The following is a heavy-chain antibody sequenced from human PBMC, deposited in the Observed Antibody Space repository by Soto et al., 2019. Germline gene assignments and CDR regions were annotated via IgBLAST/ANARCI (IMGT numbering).Heavy chain of an antibody. CDR2: IDPSDSYT. Sequence: GESLKISCKGSGYSFTSYWISWVRQMPGKGLEWMGRIDPSDSYTNYSPSFQGHVTISADKSISTAYLQWSSLKASDTAMYYCARLRVRGVLGNYYYYYGMDVWGQWTTVTVAS. CDR1: GYSFTSYW. D-gene: IGHD3-10*01. CDR3: ARLRVRGVLGNYYYYYGMDV. J-gene: IGHJ6*02. V-gene: IGHV5-10-1*01.